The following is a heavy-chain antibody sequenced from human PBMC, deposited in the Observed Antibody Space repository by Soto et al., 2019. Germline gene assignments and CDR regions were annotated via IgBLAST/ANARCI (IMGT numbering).Heavy chain of an antibody. CDR1: GGTFSDFA. J-gene: IGHJ5*02. CDR3: ARGDYAWGSDRLQVWFDP. Sequence: QMQLVQSGSEVKKPGSSVKVSCKTSGGTFSDFAINWVRQGPGHGLEWMGVITPMFGPANYAQKFQGRLTITADKSTATVYMEMGSLKAEATAVYYCARGDYAWGSDRLQVWFDPWGQGTLVSVSS. CDR2: ITPMFGPA. V-gene: IGHV1-69*06. D-gene: IGHD3-16*02.